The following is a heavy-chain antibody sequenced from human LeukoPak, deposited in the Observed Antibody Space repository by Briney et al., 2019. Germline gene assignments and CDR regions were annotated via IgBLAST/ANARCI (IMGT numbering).Heavy chain of an antibody. CDR1: GYSISSGNY. CDR2: IYHSGST. Sequence: SETLSLTCTVSGYSISSGNYWAWIRQPPGKGLEWIGGIYHSGSTYYNPSLKSRVTISADTSKNQFSLKLNSVTAADTAIYYCARRLGWELRYQYYSDYWGLGTLVTVSS. D-gene: IGHD1-26*01. V-gene: IGHV4-38-2*02. CDR3: ARRLGWELRYQYYSDY. J-gene: IGHJ4*02.